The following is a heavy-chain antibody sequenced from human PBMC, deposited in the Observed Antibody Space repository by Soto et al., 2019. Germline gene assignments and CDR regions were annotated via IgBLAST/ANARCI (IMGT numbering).Heavy chain of an antibody. CDR1: GGSFSGYY. V-gene: IGHV4-34*01. Sequence: SETLSLTCAVYGGSFSGYYWSWIRQPPGKGLEWIGEINHSGSTNYNPSLKSRVTISVDTSKNQFSLKLSSVTAADTAVYYCARALGYGPLGWFDPWGQGILVTVSS. CDR2: INHSGST. D-gene: IGHD5-18*01. CDR3: ARALGYGPLGWFDP. J-gene: IGHJ5*02.